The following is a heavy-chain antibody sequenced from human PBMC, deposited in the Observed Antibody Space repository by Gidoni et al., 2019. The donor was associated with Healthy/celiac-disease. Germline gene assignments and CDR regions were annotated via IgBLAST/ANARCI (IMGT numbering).Heavy chain of an antibody. V-gene: IGHV3-49*04. CDR1: GFTFGDYA. D-gene: IGHD6-19*01. CDR2: IRSKAYGGTT. CDR3: TRDSRIAVAVYYYYYMDV. Sequence: EVQLVESGGGLVQPGRSLRLSCTASGFTFGDYAMSWVRQAPGKGLEWVGFIRSKAYGGTTEYAASVKGRFTISRDDSKSIAYLQMNSLKTEDTAVYYCTRDSRIAVAVYYYYYMDVWGKGTTVTVSS. J-gene: IGHJ6*03.